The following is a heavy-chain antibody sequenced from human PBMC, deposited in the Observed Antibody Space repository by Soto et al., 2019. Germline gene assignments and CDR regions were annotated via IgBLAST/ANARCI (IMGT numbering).Heavy chain of an antibody. J-gene: IGHJ6*02. D-gene: IGHD3-10*01. CDR1: GLTLSSYG. CDR3: AKDFGGTGRTPGYYYYGMDV. CDR2: ISYDGRNK. V-gene: IGHV3-30*18. Sequence: GGCLRLSCAASGLTLSSYGMHVVRKAPGEGLDWVAVISYDGRNKYYAHSTKGRFTISRDKSKNTLYLQMNSLRAEDTAVYYCAKDFGGTGRTPGYYYYGMDVWGQGTTVAVSS.